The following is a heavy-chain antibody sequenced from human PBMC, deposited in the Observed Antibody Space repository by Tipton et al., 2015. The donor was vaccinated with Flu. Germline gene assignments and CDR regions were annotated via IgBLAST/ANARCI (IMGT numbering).Heavy chain of an antibody. V-gene: IGHV5-51*01. CDR2: IYPGDSEI. CDR3: ARSHFNGWSSAFDI. Sequence: VQLVQSGAEMKKPGESLRISCQGSGYTFTDYWIGWVRQMPGKGLEWMGIIYPGDSEIKYSPSFQGQVTISADKSINTAYLQWSSLQASVSAVYYCARSHFNGWSSAFDIWGQGTKVTVSS. CDR1: GYTFTDYW. D-gene: IGHD6-19*01. J-gene: IGHJ3*02.